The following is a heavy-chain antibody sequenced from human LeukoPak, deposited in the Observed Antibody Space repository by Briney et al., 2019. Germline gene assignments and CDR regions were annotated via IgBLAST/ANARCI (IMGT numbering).Heavy chain of an antibody. V-gene: IGHV3-7*03. CDR1: GFALSSHW. CDR2: VNRDGSET. Sequence: GGSLRLSCAASGFALSSHWMTWVRQVPGRGPEWVANVNRDGSETYYLDSVKGRFTISKDNAKNSLYLQMNSLRAEDTALYHRARNNGMDVWGQGTTVIVSS. J-gene: IGHJ6*02. CDR3: ARNNGMDV.